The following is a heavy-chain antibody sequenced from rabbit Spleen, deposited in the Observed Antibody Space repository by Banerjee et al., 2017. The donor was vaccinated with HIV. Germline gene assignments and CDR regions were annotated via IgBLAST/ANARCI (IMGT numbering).Heavy chain of an antibody. V-gene: IGHV1S40*01. J-gene: IGHJ4*01. CDR3: ARRVGYLKL. CDR2: IYNSDGTT. Sequence: QSLEESGGGLVKPGASLTLTCKASGFDFSSNSMCWVRQAPGKGLEWIGCIYNSDGTTWYASWAKGRFTISKTSSTTVTLQMTSLTAADTANYFCARRVGYLKLWGPGTLVTVS. CDR1: GFDFSSNS. D-gene: IGHD1-1*01.